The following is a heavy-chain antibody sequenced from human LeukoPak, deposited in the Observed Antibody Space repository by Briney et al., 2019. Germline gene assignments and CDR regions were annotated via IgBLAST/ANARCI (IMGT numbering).Heavy chain of an antibody. CDR1: GFTFDSYV. D-gene: IGHD3-10*01. J-gene: IGHJ4*02. CDR3: ATLRGSGSSYFDS. CDR2: ISASGIGT. Sequence: GGSLRLSCAASGFTFDSYVMSWVRQAPGKGLEWVSTISASGIGTYYADSVKGRFTVSRDSSENTLYLQMNSLRADDTAVYYCATLRGSGSSYFDSWGQGTLVTVSS. V-gene: IGHV3-23*01.